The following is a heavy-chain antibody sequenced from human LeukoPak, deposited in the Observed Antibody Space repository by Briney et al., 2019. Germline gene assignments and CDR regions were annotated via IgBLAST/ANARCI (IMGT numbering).Heavy chain of an antibody. D-gene: IGHD6-13*01. J-gene: IGHJ4*02. CDR2: ISSSSSYI. V-gene: IGHV3-21*01. CDR1: GFTFSSYS. Sequence: GGSLRLSCAASGFTFSSYSMNWVRQAPGKGLEWVSSISSSSSYIYYADSVKGRFTISRDNAKNSLYLQVNSLRAEDTAVYYCASQPRPELYSSPEYWGQGTLVTVSS. CDR3: ASQPRPELYSSPEY.